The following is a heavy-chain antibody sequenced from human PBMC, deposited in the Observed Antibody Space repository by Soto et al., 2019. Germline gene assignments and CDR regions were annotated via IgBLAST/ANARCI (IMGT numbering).Heavy chain of an antibody. D-gene: IGHD4-17*01. CDR2: IWYDGSNK. CDR3: ARGGRTENGMDV. V-gene: IGHV3-33*01. Sequence: QVQLVESGGGVVQPGRSLRLSCAASGFTFSSYGMHWVRQAPGKGLEWVAVIWYDGSNKYYADSVKGRFTISRDNSKNTLYLQMNSLRAEDTAVYYCARGGRTENGMDVWGQGTTVTVSS. CDR1: GFTFSSYG. J-gene: IGHJ6*02.